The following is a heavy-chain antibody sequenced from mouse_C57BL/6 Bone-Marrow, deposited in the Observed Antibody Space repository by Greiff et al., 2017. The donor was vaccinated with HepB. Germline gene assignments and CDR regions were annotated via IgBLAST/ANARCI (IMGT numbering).Heavy chain of an antibody. J-gene: IGHJ1*03. CDR1: GYTFTDYY. Sequence: EVQLQQSGPELVKPGASVKISCKASGYTFTDYYMNWVKQSHGKSLEWIGDINPNNGGTSYNQKFKGKATLTVDKSSSTAYMELRSLTSEDSAVYYCARCYYGHTFDVWGTGTTVTVSS. CDR2: INPNNGGT. CDR3: ARCYYGHTFDV. V-gene: IGHV1-26*01. D-gene: IGHD2-1*01.